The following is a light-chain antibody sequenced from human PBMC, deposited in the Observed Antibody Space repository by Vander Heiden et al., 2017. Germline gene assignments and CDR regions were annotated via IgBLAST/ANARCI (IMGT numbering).Light chain of an antibody. J-gene: IGKJ3*01. CDR3: QQRSNGHQERFT. CDR1: QSISSY. Sequence: DIVLTPSPAPLSLSPGERATLSCRASQSISSYLAWYQQKPGQAPRLLIYDASNRATGSPDRFSGSGYGKDFSLTISSLDPEECAVYYCQQRSNGHQERFTFGHRTKVXIK. CDR2: DAS. V-gene: IGKV3-11*01.